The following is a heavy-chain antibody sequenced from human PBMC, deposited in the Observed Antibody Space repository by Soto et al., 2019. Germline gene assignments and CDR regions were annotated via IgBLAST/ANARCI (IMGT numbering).Heavy chain of an antibody. CDR3: ARSGLALPCSASHGFDP. Sequence: GGSLRLSCAASGFTFSTYGMNWVRQAPGKGLEWLSSISDSGHYIYYADSVKGRFTISRDNAKNSLFLQMNSLRGEDTAVYYCARSGLALPCSASHGFDPWGHGTLVTVSS. J-gene: IGHJ5*02. D-gene: IGHD3-22*01. V-gene: IGHV3-21*01. CDR1: GFTFSTYG. CDR2: ISDSGHYI.